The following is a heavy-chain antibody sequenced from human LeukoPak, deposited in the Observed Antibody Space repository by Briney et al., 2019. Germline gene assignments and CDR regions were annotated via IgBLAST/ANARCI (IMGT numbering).Heavy chain of an antibody. Sequence: GGSLRLSCAASGFTLSSYAMSWVRQAPGKGLEWVSAISGSGGSTYYADSVKGRFTISRDNSKNTLYLQMNSLRAEDTAVYYCAKDIIVVVPAAISYWGQGTLVTVSS. D-gene: IGHD2-2*02. CDR1: GFTLSSYA. J-gene: IGHJ4*02. CDR2: ISGSGGST. V-gene: IGHV3-23*01. CDR3: AKDIIVVVPAAISY.